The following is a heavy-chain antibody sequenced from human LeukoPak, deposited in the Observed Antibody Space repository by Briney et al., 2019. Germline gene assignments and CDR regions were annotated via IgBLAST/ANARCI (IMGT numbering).Heavy chain of an antibody. Sequence: SETLSLTCTVSGGSISTSNYYWGWIRQPPGKGLEWIGNIFYSGSTYYSPSLRSRVTISVDTSKNQFSLKLSSVTAADTAVYYCGSSSSSGLVNYWGQGTLVTVSS. CDR2: IFYSGST. CDR3: GSSSSSGLVNY. CDR1: GGSISTSNYY. D-gene: IGHD6-6*01. J-gene: IGHJ4*02. V-gene: IGHV4-39*07.